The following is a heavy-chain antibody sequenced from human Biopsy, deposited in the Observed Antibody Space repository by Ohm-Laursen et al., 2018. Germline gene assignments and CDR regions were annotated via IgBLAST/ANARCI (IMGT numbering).Heavy chain of an antibody. Sequence: SLRPSCAASGFPFSKAWMNWVRQAPGKGLEWVGRIKSESDGGTTDYAGPVTGRFTISRDDSKNTLYVQMNSLKTEDTAVYYCSTMATFWGQGTLVTVSS. CDR2: IKSESDGGTT. J-gene: IGHJ4*02. CDR3: STMATF. V-gene: IGHV3-15*01. D-gene: IGHD3-16*01. CDR1: GFPFSKAW.